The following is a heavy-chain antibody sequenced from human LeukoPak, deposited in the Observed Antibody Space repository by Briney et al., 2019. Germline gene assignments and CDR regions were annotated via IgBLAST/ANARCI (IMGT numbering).Heavy chain of an antibody. J-gene: IGHJ4*02. CDR2: VAYDGDYK. CDR1: GFDFNVYA. CDR3: SSASSGQPDY. V-gene: IGHV3-30*04. Sequence: SGGSLRLSWAASGFDFNVYAMHWVRQAPGQGLEWVALVAYDGDYKDYAQPVKGRFIISRDNSNNMLFLEMNNLRLEDTAVYYCSSASSGQPDYWGQGTLVTVSS. D-gene: IGHD6-25*01.